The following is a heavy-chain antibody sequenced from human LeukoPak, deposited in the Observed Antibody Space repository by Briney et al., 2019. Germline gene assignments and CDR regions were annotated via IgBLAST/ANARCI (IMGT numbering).Heavy chain of an antibody. CDR2: INWNGDST. D-gene: IGHD3-22*01. CDR3: ARDLRVVITGSFDS. J-gene: IGHJ4*02. CDR1: GLSFDDYG. Sequence: GGSPRLSCAASGLSFDDYGLTWVRQAPGKGLEWVSGINWNGDSTDYADSVKGRFTISRDNAKNSLYLQMNSLRAEDTALYYCARDLRVVITGSFDSWGQGTLVTVSS. V-gene: IGHV3-20*04.